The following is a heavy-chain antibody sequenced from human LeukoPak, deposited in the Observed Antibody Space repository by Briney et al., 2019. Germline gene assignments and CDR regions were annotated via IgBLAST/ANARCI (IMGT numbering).Heavy chain of an antibody. CDR2: ISWNSGSI. D-gene: IGHD3-22*01. CDR3: AKVSRRLPGYYYDSSGLLYGYFDY. CDR1: GFTFDDYA. J-gene: IGHJ4*02. V-gene: IGHV3-9*01. Sequence: SGGSLRLSCSASGFTFDDYAMHGVRHAPGKGLEWVSGISWNSGSIGYADSVKGRFTISRDNAKNSLYLQMNSMRAEDTALYYCAKVSRRLPGYYYDSSGLLYGYFDYWGQGTLVTVSS.